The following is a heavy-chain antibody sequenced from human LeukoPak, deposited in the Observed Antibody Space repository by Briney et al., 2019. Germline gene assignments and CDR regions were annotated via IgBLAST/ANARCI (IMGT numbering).Heavy chain of an antibody. CDR2: IYYSGST. D-gene: IGHD5-18*01. J-gene: IGHJ4*02. CDR1: GGSISSYY. V-gene: IGHV4-59*01. Sequence: PETLSLTCTVSGGSISSYYWSLIRQPPGKGLEWIGYIYYSGSTNYNPSLKSRVTISVDTSKNQFSLKLSSVTAADTAVYYCARGGTWIQLWFFDYWGQGTLVTVSS. CDR3: ARGGTWIQLWFFDY.